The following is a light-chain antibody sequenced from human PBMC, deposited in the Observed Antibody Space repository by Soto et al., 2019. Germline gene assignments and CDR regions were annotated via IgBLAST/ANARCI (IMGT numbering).Light chain of an antibody. J-gene: IGKJ1*01. Sequence: IVLTQSPGTLSLSTGERTTLSCRASQSISRYLAWYQQKPGQGPRLLIYGASSRATGTPDRFSGSGSGTDFTLTINRLEPEDFALYYCQQYGSSPPTFGQGTRWIS. CDR2: GAS. CDR3: QQYGSSPPT. V-gene: IGKV3-20*01. CDR1: QSISRY.